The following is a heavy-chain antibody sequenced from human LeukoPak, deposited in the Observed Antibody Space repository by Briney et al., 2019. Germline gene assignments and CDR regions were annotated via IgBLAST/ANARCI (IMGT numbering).Heavy chain of an antibody. Sequence: GGSLRLSCAASGFTFSSYSMNWVRQAPGKGLEWVSYISSSSSTIYYADSVKGRFTISRDNAKNSLYLQMNSLRDEDTAVYYCARVRDTYYYDSSGYRDYWGQGTLVTVSS. V-gene: IGHV3-48*02. D-gene: IGHD3-22*01. CDR2: ISSSSSTI. CDR1: GFTFSSYS. J-gene: IGHJ4*02. CDR3: ARVRDTYYYDSSGYRDY.